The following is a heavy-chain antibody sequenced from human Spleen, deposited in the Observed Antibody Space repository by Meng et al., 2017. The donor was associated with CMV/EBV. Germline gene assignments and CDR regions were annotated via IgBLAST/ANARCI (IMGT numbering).Heavy chain of an antibody. J-gene: IGHJ4*02. V-gene: IGHV3-23*01. D-gene: IGHD6-19*01. CDR3: AKQLSSGWSFYFDY. Sequence: GGSLRLSCAASGFTFSDYAMNWVRQAPGKGLEWVSGILGGGGGTFYADSVTGRFTISRDNSKNTLYLQMNSLVAGDTAVYYCAKQLSSGWSFYFDYWGQGILVTVSS. CDR2: ILGGGGGT. CDR1: GFTFSDYA.